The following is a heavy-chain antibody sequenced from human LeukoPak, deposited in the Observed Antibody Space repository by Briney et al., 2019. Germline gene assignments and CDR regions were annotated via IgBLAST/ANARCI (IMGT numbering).Heavy chain of an antibody. J-gene: IGHJ4*02. D-gene: IGHD2-15*01. CDR1: GFTFSSYA. V-gene: IGHV3-23*01. CDR2: ISGGGTGT. CDR3: AKDPGRYCSGGSCYSDY. Sequence: GGSLRLSCAASGFTFSSYAMTWVRQTPGKGLEWVSAISGGGTGTYYADSVKGRFTISRDNSQNTLYLQMSSLRADDTAVYYCAKDPGRYCSGGSCYSDYWGQGTLVTVAS.